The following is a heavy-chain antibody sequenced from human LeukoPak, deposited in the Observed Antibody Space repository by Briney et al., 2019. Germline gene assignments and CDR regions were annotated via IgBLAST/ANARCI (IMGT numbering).Heavy chain of an antibody. CDR3: ARQGTGLDY. CDR1: GFTVSSNY. D-gene: IGHD1-1*01. J-gene: IGHJ4*02. V-gene: IGHV3-53*01. Sequence: GGSLRLSCKVSGFTVSSNYMSWVRQAPGKGLEWVSIIHSAGDTFYADSVKGRFTISRDNSNNMVYLQMNSLTVEDTAVYYCARQGTGLDYWGQGTLVTVSS. CDR2: IHSAGDT.